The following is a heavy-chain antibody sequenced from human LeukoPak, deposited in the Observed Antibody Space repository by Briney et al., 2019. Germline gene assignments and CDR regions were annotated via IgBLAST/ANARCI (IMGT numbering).Heavy chain of an antibody. V-gene: IGHV4-4*02. D-gene: IGHD2/OR15-2a*01. CDR1: GGSVSSRNW. CDR3: AGDRSGTTEY. Sequence: SETLSLTCAVSGGSVSSRNWWSWFRQTPGKGLEWIGEIYHSGSTTYNPSFKSRVIISVDKSKNQFSLKLSSVTAADTAVYYCAGDRSGTTEYWGQGTLVTVSS. J-gene: IGHJ1*01. CDR2: IYHSGST.